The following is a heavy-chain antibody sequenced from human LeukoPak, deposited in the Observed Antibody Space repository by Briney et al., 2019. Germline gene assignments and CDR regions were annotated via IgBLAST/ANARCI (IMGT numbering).Heavy chain of an antibody. CDR1: GFTFSSYA. V-gene: IGHV3-23*01. J-gene: IGHJ5*02. Sequence: PGGSLRLSCAASGFTFSSYAMSWVRQAPGKGLEWVSGISGSGGSTYYADSVKGRFTISRDNSKNTLYLQMNSLRAEDTAVYYCARGGSITSPFDPWGQGTLVTVSS. CDR2: ISGSGGST. CDR3: ARGGSITSPFDP. D-gene: IGHD3-10*01.